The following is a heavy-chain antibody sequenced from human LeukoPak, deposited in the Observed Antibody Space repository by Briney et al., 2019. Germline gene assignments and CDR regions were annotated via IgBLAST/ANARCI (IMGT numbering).Heavy chain of an antibody. J-gene: IGHJ4*02. CDR1: GTPISSYY. CDR3: ARVGDWNDLVY. V-gene: IGHV4-59*01. D-gene: IGHD1-1*01. Sequence: PSESLSLTCTVSGTPISSYYWSWIRQPPGKGLEWIGYIHDSGTTNYNPSLMRRVTMSVGTSKNNFSLKLRSVSTADTAVYYCARVGDWNDLVYWGQGTLVTVSS. CDR2: IHDSGTT.